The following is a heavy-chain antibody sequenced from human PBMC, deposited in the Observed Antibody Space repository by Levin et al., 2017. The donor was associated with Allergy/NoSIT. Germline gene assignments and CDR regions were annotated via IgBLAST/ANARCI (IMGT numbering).Heavy chain of an antibody. CDR2: ITGGGFNT. Sequence: GESLKISCAVSGFSISEYAMAWVRQAPGKGLEWVSEITGGGFNTYYGDSVKGRFTVSKDDSKDMLYLDLRSLRVEDTAVYYCAKKQGGTSGFSFDVWGRGTMVTVSS. D-gene: IGHD1/OR15-1a*01. CDR3: AKKQGGTSGFSFDV. CDR1: GFSISEYA. J-gene: IGHJ3*01. V-gene: IGHV3-23*01.